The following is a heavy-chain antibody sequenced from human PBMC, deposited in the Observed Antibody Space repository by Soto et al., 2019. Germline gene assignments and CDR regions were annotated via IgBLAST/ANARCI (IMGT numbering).Heavy chain of an antibody. D-gene: IGHD3-3*02. Sequence: VGSLRLSCAASGFTFSNHAMSWVRQAPGKGLEWVSAVSGGGGSSFYADSVKGRFTISRDNSKNTVSLQMSGLSVEDTALYYCVRGLLAFFDFWGQGTPVTVSS. CDR3: VRGLLAFFDF. CDR1: GFTFSNHA. CDR2: VSGGGGSS. V-gene: IGHV3-23*01. J-gene: IGHJ4*02.